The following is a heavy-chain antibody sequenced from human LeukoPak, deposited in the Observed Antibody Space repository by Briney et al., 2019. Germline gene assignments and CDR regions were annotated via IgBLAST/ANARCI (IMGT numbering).Heavy chain of an antibody. V-gene: IGHV4-59*08. CDR1: GGSISSYY. D-gene: IGHD3-22*01. CDR3: ARHYDSSGFYFDY. CDR2: IYYSGST. Sequence: KSSETLSLTCTVSGGSISSYYWSWIRQPPGKGLEWIGYIYYSGSTSYNPSLKSRVTISVDTSKNQFSLTLNSVTAADTAVYYCARHYDSSGFYFDYWGQGTLVTVSS. J-gene: IGHJ4*02.